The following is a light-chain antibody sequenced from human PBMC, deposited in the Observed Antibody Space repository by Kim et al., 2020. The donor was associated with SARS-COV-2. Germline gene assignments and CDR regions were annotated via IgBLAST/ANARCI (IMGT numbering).Light chain of an antibody. Sequence: QSVLTQPASVSGSPGQSITISCTGTSSDVGGYNYVSWYQQHPGKAPKLMIYGVNKRPSGVSNHFSASKSGNTASLTISGLQAEDEADYYCASYTSTSFVVFGGGTKVTVL. V-gene: IGLV2-14*01. CDR3: ASYTSTSFVV. J-gene: IGLJ2*01. CDR1: SSDVGGYNY. CDR2: GVN.